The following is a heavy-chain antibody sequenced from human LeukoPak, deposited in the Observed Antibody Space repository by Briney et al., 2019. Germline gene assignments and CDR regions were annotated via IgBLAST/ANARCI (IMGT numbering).Heavy chain of an antibody. CDR3: ARGVSSGWYVFDY. CDR1: GFTFSNYG. Sequence: GGSLRLSCAASGFTFSNYGMHWVRQAPGKGLEWVAVMSYDGSNKYYADSVKGRFTISRDNSKNTLYLQMNSLRAEDTAVYYCARGVSSGWYVFDYWGQGTLVTVSS. V-gene: IGHV3-30*03. CDR2: MSYDGSNK. D-gene: IGHD6-19*01. J-gene: IGHJ4*02.